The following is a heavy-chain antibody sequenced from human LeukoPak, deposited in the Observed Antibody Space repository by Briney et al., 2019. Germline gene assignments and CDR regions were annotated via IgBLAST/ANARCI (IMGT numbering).Heavy chain of an antibody. D-gene: IGHD3-3*01. CDR1: GYTFTGYY. V-gene: IGHV1-2*02. CDR2: INPNSGGT. J-gene: IGHJ4*02. Sequence: ASVTVSCKASGYTFTGYYMHWVRQAPGQGLEWMGWINPNSGGTNYAQKFQGRVTMTRDTSISTAYMELSRLRSDDTAVYYCARDQTGYDFWSGYYKYYFDYWGQGTLVTVSS. CDR3: ARDQTGYDFWSGYYKYYFDY.